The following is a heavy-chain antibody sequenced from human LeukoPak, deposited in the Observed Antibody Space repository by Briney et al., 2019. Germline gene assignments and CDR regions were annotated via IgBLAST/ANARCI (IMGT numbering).Heavy chain of an antibody. J-gene: IGHJ5*02. CDR3: VYYDSSGYNWFDP. Sequence: GASVKVSCKASGYTFTSYHMHWVRQAPGQGLEWMGIINPSGGSTSYAQRFQGRVTLTRDTSTSTVYMELRSLRSDDTAVYYCVYYDSSGYNWFDPWGQGTLVTVSS. V-gene: IGHV1-46*01. D-gene: IGHD3-22*01. CDR1: GYTFTSYH. CDR2: INPSGGST.